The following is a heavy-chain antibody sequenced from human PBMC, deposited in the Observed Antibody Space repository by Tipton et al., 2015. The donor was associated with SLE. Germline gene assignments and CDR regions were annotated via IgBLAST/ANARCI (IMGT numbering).Heavy chain of an antibody. J-gene: IGHJ4*02. CDR3: ARDRYGTLFDY. CDR2: IYYSGST. CDR1: GGSISSSSYY. D-gene: IGHD3-16*02. V-gene: IGHV4-61*01. Sequence: TLSLTCTVSGGSISSSSYYWGWIRQPPGKGLEWIGYIYYSGSTNYNPSLKSRVTISVDTSKNQFSLKLSSVTAADTAVYYCARDRYGTLFDYWGQGTLVTVSS.